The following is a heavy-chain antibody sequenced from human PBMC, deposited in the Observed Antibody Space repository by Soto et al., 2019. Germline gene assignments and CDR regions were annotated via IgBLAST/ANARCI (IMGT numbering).Heavy chain of an antibody. Sequence: SETLSLACTVSGGAISSGGYYWSWIRQHPGKGLEWIGYIYYSGSTYYNPSLKSRVTISVDTSKNQFSLKLSSVTAADTAVYYCALEVAPNGWGYFDYWGQGTLVTVSS. V-gene: IGHV4-31*03. CDR3: ALEVAPNGWGYFDY. D-gene: IGHD1-26*01. CDR1: GGAISSGGYY. J-gene: IGHJ4*02. CDR2: IYYSGST.